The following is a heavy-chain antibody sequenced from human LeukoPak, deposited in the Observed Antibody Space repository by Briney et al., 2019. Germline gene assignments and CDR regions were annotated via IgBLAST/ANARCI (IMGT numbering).Heavy chain of an antibody. CDR1: GGSISSYY. CDR2: IYYSGST. J-gene: IGHJ4*02. Sequence: PSETLSLTCTVSGGSISSYYWSWIRQPPGKGLEWIGYIYYSGSTNYNPSLKSRVTKSVDTSKNQFSLKLSSVTAADTAVYYCARTYYDILTGYYQYYFDYWGQGTLVTVSS. V-gene: IGHV4-59*01. CDR3: ARTYYDILTGYYQYYFDY. D-gene: IGHD3-9*01.